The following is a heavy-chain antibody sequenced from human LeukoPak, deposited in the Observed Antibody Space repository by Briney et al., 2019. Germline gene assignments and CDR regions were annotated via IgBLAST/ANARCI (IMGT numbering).Heavy chain of an antibody. V-gene: IGHV3-64*01. CDR1: GFTFSSYA. CDR3: ARDQEDIVATISYYFDY. D-gene: IGHD5-12*01. Sequence: GGSLRLSCAASGFTFSSYAMHWVRQAPGKGLEYVSAISSNGGSTYYANSVKGRFTISRDNSKNTLYLQMNSLRAEDTAVYYCARDQEDIVATISYYFDYWGQGTLVTVSS. CDR2: ISSNGGST. J-gene: IGHJ4*02.